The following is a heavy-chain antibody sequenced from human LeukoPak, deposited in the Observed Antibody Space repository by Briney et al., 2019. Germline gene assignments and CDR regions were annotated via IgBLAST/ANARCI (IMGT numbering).Heavy chain of an antibody. CDR3: ARDFCSGGSCYPDY. CDR2: IYYSGST. D-gene: IGHD2-15*01. Sequence: NPSQTLSLTCTVSGGSISSGGYYWSWIRQHPGKGLEWIGYIYYSGSTYYNPSLKSRVTISVDTSKNQFSLKLSSVTAAYTAVYYCARDFCSGGSCYPDYWGQGTLVTVSS. J-gene: IGHJ4*02. V-gene: IGHV4-31*03. CDR1: GGSISSGGYY.